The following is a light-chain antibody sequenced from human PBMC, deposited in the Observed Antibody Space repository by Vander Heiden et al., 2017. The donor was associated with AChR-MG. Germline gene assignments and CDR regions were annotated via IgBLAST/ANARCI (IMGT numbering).Light chain of an antibody. CDR1: KLGDKY. CDR2: QDS. V-gene: IGLV3-1*01. Sequence: SYELTQPPSVSVSPGPTASITCSGDKLGDKYACWYQQKPGQSPGLVIYQDSKRPSGIPERFSGSNSGNTATLTISGTQAMDEADYYCQAWDSSTHVVFGGGTKLTVL. J-gene: IGLJ2*01. CDR3: QAWDSSTHVV.